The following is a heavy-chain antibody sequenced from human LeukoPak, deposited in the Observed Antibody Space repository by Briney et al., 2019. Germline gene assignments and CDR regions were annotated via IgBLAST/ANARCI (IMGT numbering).Heavy chain of an antibody. J-gene: IGHJ6*02. V-gene: IGHV3-48*02. D-gene: IGHD2-15*01. CDR2: MSSSSSTI. CDR3: ARDGGPCSGGSCYPPYYYGMDV. Sequence: GGSLRLSCAASGFTFSSYSMNWVRQAPGKGLEWVSYMSSSSSTIYYADSVKGRFTISRDNAKNSLYLQMNSLRDEDTAVYYCARDGGPCSGGSCYPPYYYGMDVWGQGTTVTVSS. CDR1: GFTFSSYS.